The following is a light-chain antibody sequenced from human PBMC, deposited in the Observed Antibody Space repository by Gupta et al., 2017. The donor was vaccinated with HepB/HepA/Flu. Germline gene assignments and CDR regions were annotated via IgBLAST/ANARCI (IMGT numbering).Light chain of an antibody. J-gene: IGKJ1*01. V-gene: IGKV3-20*01. CDR1: QSIRSKF. CDR2: RGS. CDR3: QKDDNSPWT. Sequence: PGESATLSCRASQSIRSKFFVWYQQRPGQAPRLLIYRGSTRATGIPDRFSGSGSGTDFTLTISRLEAEEFAVYYCQKDDNSPWTFGQGTKVEIK.